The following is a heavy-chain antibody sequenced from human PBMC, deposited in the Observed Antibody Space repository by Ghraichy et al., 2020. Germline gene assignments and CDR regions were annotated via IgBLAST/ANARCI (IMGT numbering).Heavy chain of an antibody. V-gene: IGHV1-24*01. J-gene: IGHJ4*02. CDR3: ATSKRGGPILTGYYTDY. Sequence: ASVKVSCKVSGYTLTELSMHWVRQAPGKGLEWMGGFDPEDGETIYAQKFQGRVTMTEDTSTDTAYMELSSLRSEDTAVYYCATSKRGGPILTGYYTDYWGQGTLVTVSS. CDR1: GYTLTELS. CDR2: FDPEDGET. D-gene: IGHD3-9*01.